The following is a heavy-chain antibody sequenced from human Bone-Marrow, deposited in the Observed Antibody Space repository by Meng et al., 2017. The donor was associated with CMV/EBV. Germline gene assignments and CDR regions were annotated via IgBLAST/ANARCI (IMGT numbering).Heavy chain of an antibody. J-gene: IGHJ6*02. CDR1: GGSFSGYY. CDR3: ARGSVCIAAAAFTFYYYYYYGMDV. V-gene: IGHV4-34*01. Sequence: SETLSLTCAVYGGSFSGYYWSWIRQPPGKGLEWIGEINHSGSTNYNPSLKSRVTISVDTSKNQFSLKLSSVTAADTAVYYCARGSVCIAAAAFTFYYYYYYGMDVWGQGTTVTVSS. CDR2: INHSGST. D-gene: IGHD6-13*01.